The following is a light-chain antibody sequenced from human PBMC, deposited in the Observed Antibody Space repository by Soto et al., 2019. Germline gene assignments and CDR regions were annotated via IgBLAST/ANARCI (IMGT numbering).Light chain of an antibody. V-gene: IGKV3-20*01. J-gene: IGKJ4*01. Sequence: DIVLTQSPGTLSLSPGERATLSCRASQVIAGNSLSWYQQKPGQAPRHLLYGASSRATGIPDRFSGSGSGTDVSLTISRLEPEYFALYYCQQFGGSPLTFGGGTKVEIK. CDR2: GAS. CDR1: QVIAGNS. CDR3: QQFGGSPLT.